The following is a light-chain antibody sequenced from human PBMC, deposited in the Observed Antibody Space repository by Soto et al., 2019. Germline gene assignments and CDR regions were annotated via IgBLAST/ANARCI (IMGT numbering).Light chain of an antibody. CDR1: QSLLHSNGYNY. CDR3: MPAIQLPWT. V-gene: IGKV2-28*01. CDR2: LGS. J-gene: IGKJ1*01. Sequence: DIVMTQSPLSLPVTPGEPASISCRSSQSLLHSNGYNYLDWYLQKPGQSPQLLIYLGSNRASGVPDRFRGSGSGTDFTLKISRVEADDVGVYYCMPAIQLPWTFGQGTKVEIK.